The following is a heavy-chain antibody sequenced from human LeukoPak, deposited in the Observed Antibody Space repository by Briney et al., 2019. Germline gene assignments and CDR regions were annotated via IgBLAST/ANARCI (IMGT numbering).Heavy chain of an antibody. CDR2: IKQDGSET. V-gene: IGHV3-7*01. CDR3: ARRGVRGVVANDY. Sequence: GGSLRLSCAASGFTFSNYWMSWVRQAPGKGLEWVANIKQDGSETCYVDSVKGRFTISRDNAKNSLYLQMNSLRAEDAAVYYCARRGVRGVVANDYWGQGTLVTVSS. D-gene: IGHD3-10*01. CDR1: GFTFSNYW. J-gene: IGHJ4*02.